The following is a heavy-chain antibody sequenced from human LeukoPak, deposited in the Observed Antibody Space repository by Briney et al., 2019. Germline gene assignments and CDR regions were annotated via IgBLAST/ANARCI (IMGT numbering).Heavy chain of an antibody. J-gene: IGHJ4*02. Sequence: ASAKVSCKASGYTFTGYYMHWVRQAPGQGLEWMGWINPNSGGSNFVQKFQGRVTMTRGTSISTAYMELSRLRSGDTAVYYCARAMTVAPAGMNYFDNWGQGTLVTVSS. V-gene: IGHV1-2*02. CDR2: INPNSGGS. CDR1: GYTFTGYY. D-gene: IGHD2-2*01. CDR3: ARAMTVAPAGMNYFDN.